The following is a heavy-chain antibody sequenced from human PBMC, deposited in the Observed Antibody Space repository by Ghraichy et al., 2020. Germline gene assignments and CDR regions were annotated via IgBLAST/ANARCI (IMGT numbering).Heavy chain of an antibody. CDR1: GFTFSSYW. V-gene: IGHV3-7*01. J-gene: IGHJ1*01. CDR3: ARPVCSDGSCKRAEYFQH. Sequence: GGSLRLSCVASGFTFSSYWMSWVRQAPGKGLEWVANIKQDGSEKYYVDSVKGQFTISRDNAQNSLYLQMNSLRAEDSAVYFCARPVCSDGSCKRAEYFQHWGQGTLVTVSS. CDR2: IKQDGSEK. D-gene: IGHD2-15*01.